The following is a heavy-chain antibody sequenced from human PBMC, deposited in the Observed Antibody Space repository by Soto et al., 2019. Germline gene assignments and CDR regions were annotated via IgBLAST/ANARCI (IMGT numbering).Heavy chain of an antibody. CDR2: ISAYNGNT. D-gene: IGHD6-6*01. Sequence: QVQLVQSGAEVKKPGASVKVSCKASGYTFTSYGISWVRQAPGQGLEWMGWISAYNGNTNYAQKLHGRITMTTDTSTSTAYVELRSLRSDDTAVYYCAGVEQLVAPYYYGMDVWGQGTTVTVSS. J-gene: IGHJ6*02. CDR3: AGVEQLVAPYYYGMDV. CDR1: GYTFTSYG. V-gene: IGHV1-18*01.